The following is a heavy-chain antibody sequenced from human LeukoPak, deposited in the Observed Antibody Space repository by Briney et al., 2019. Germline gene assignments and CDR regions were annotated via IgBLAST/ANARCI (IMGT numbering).Heavy chain of an antibody. CDR1: GFTFSSYA. J-gene: IGHJ3*02. V-gene: IGHV3-23*01. Sequence: GGSLRLSCAASGFTFSSYAMSWVRQAPGKGLEWVSAISGSGGSTYYADSVKGRFTISRDNSKNTLYLQMNSLRAEDTAVYYCAKGPDHCSSTSCYVSAFDIWGQGTMVTVSS. D-gene: IGHD2-2*01. CDR3: AKGPDHCSSTSCYVSAFDI. CDR2: ISGSGGST.